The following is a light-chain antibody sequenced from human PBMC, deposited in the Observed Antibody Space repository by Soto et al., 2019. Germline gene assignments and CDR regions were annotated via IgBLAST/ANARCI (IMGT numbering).Light chain of an antibody. CDR2: DAS. V-gene: IGKV1-5*01. CDR3: QQYNSYWT. Sequence: DIQMPQSPSTLSASVGDRVTITCRASQSISSWLAWYQQKPGKAPKLLIYDASSLESGVPSRFSGSGSGTEFTLTISSLQPDDFANYYCQQYNSYWTFGQGTKVEIK. J-gene: IGKJ1*01. CDR1: QSISSW.